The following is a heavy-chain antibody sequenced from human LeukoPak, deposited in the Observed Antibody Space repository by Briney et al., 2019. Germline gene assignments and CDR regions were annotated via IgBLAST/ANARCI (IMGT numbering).Heavy chain of an antibody. CDR1: GGSISSYY. CDR3: ARRGAAGKESAAVKQ. CDR2: IYYSGSA. J-gene: IGHJ4*02. D-gene: IGHD6-13*01. V-gene: IGHV4-59*12. Sequence: SETLSLTCTVSGGSISSYYWSWIRQPPGKGLEWIGYIYYSGSANYNPSLKSRVTISVDTSKNQFSLKLSSVTAADTAVYYCARRGAAGKESAAVKQWSQGTLVTVSS.